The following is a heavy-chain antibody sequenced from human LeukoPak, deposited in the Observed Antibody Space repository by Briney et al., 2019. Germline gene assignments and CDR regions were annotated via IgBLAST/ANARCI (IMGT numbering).Heavy chain of an antibody. CDR2: IYYSGST. Sequence: SSSWMSWVRQAPGKGLEWIGSIYYSGSTYYNPSLKSRVTISVDTSKNQFSLKLSSVTAADTAVYYCARGGSSYDAFDIWGQGTMVTVSS. V-gene: IGHV4-39*01. D-gene: IGHD6-6*01. J-gene: IGHJ3*02. CDR1: SSSW. CDR3: ARGGSSYDAFDI.